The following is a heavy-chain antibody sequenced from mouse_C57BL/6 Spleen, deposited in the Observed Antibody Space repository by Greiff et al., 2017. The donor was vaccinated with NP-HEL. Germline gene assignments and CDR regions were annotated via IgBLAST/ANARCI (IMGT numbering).Heavy chain of an antibody. J-gene: IGHJ3*01. V-gene: IGHV1-82*01. CDR3: ARLDEAYYTFAY. CDR1: GYAFSSSW. CDR2: IYPGDGDT. D-gene: IGHD2-12*01. Sequence: VQLQQSGPELVKPGASVKISCKASGYAFSSSWMNWVKQRPGKGLEWIGRIYPGDGDTNYNGKFKGKATLTADKSSSTAYMQLSSLTSEDSAVYFWARLDEAYYTFAYWGQGTLVTVSA.